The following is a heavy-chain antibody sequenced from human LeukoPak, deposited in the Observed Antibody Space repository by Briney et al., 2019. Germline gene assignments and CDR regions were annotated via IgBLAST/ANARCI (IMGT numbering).Heavy chain of an antibody. Sequence: SETLSLTCTGSGGSISSYYWSWIRQPPGKGLEWIGNMYYSGSTNYSPSLKSRVTISVGTSKNQFSLKLSSVTAADTAMYYCARGGYYGLGSDFRFDPWGQGTLVTVSS. CDR3: ARGGYYGLGSDFRFDP. V-gene: IGHV4-59*01. CDR2: MYYSGST. D-gene: IGHD3-10*01. CDR1: GGSISSYY. J-gene: IGHJ5*02.